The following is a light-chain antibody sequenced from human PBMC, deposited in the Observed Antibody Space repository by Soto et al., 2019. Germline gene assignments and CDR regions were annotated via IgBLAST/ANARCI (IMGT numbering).Light chain of an antibody. CDR1: TSNIGTFY. J-gene: IGLJ1*01. CDR2: LGD. V-gene: IGLV1-47*02. CDR3: QSYESSSLSGFV. Sequence: SVLTQPPSASSTPGQAVTISCSGSTSNIGTFYVYWYQHLPGTAPKLLIYLGDQRASGVSDRFSGSKSGTSASLAINGLRSDDEADYYCQSYESSSLSGFVFGSGTKVTVL.